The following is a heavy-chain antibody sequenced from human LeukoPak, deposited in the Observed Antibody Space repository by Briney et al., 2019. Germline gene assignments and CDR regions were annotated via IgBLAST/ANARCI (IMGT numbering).Heavy chain of an antibody. CDR1: GYTFTSYG. V-gene: IGHV1-18*01. CDR3: ARSSLAVAGSVFDY. J-gene: IGHJ4*02. CDR2: ISTYNGNT. D-gene: IGHD6-19*01. Sequence: ASVKVSCKASGYTFTSYGISWVRQAPGQGLEWMGWISTYNGNTNYAQKLQGRVSMTTDTSTSTAYMELRSLRSDDTAAYYCARSSLAVAGSVFDYWGQGTLVTVS.